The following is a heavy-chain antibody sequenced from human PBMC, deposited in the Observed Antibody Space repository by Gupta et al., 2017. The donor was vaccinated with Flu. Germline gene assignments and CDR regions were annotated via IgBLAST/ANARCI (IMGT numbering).Heavy chain of an antibody. CDR3: ARAFSSSGYGAFDI. Sequence: QVQLGESGGGVVQPGRSLRLSCAASGFTFCSYGMHWVRQAPGKGLEWVAVIWYDGSNKYYADSVKGRFTISRDNSKNTLYLQMNSLRAEDTAVYYCARAFSSSGYGAFDIWGQGTMVTVSS. D-gene: IGHD3-22*01. CDR1: GFTFCSYG. J-gene: IGHJ3*02. CDR2: IWYDGSNK. V-gene: IGHV3-33*01.